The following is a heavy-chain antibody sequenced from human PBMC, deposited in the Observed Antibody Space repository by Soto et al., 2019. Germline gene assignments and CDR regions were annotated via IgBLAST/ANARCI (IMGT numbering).Heavy chain of an antibody. V-gene: IGHV4-31*03. J-gene: IGHJ6*02. CDR3: ARGSSIAGLYYGMDV. CDR2: NYYSGIT. Sequence: QVQLQESGPGLVKPSQTLSLTCTVSGGSISSGGYYWTWIRQHPGKGLEWLGYNYYSGITYYNPSLKSRVTSSLDTTKNQFSLKLSSVTGADTAVYYCARGSSIAGLYYGMDVWGQGTTVTVSS. CDR1: GGSISSGGYY. D-gene: IGHD6-6*01.